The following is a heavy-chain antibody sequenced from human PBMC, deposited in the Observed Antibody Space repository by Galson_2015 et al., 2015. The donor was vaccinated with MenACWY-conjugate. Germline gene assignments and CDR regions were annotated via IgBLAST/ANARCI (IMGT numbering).Heavy chain of an antibody. V-gene: IGHV4-59*01. CDR3: ARDAGYYDSSGYYLGYYYYGMDV. D-gene: IGHD3-22*01. CDR1: GGSISSYY. CDR2: IYYSGST. Sequence: SEPLSLTCTVSGGSISSYYWSWIRQPPGKGLEWIGYIYYSGSTNYNPSLKSRVTISVDTSKNQFSLKLSSVTAADTAVYYCARDAGYYDSSGYYLGYYYYGMDVWGQGTTVTV. J-gene: IGHJ6*02.